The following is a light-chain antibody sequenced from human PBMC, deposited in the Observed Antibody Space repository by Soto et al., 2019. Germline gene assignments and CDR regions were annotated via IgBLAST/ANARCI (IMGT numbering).Light chain of an antibody. Sequence: VVNHTLATLSATPEERATLSCRASQSVSSNLAWYQQKPGQAPRLLIYGASSRATGIPDRFSGSGSGTDFTLTISRLEPEDFAVYYCQQYAGSRTFGQGTKVDI. CDR1: QSVSSN. V-gene: IGKV3-20*01. J-gene: IGKJ1*01. CDR2: GAS. CDR3: QQYAGSRT.